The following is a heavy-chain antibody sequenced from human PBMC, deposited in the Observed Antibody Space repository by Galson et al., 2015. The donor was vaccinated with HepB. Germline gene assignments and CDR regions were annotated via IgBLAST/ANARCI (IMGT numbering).Heavy chain of an antibody. V-gene: IGHV3-23*01. Sequence: SLRLSCAASGFRFGDYAMTWVRQAPGRGLEWVSAISGSGHSTHFADSVKGRFYTSRDNNRHTLSLEMNSLRVEDTAVYYCAKVRDSGVMVTGYVVFDVWGQGTLVAVSS. CDR2: ISGSGHST. CDR1: GFRFGDYA. CDR3: AKVRDSGVMVTGYVVFDV. J-gene: IGHJ3*01. D-gene: IGHD3-16*01.